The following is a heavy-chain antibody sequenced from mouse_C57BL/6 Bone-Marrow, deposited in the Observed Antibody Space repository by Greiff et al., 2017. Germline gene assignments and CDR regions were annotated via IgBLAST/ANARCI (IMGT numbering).Heavy chain of an antibody. D-gene: IGHD3-3*01. J-gene: IGHJ3*01. CDR3: VRGPWAY. CDR2: IRSKSNNYAT. V-gene: IGHV10-1*01. Sequence: GGGLVQPKGSLKLSCAASGFSFNTYAMNWVRQAPGKGLEWVARIRSKSNNYATYYADSVKDRFTISRDDSESMLYLQMNNLKTEDTAMYYCVRGPWAYWGKGTLVTVSA. CDR1: GFSFNTYA.